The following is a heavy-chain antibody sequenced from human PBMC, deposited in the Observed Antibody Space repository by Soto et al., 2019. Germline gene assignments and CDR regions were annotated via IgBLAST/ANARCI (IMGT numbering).Heavy chain of an antibody. CDR1: GYSLNELC. D-gene: IGHD2-21*02. Sequence: GASVKVSCKVSGYSLNELCMHWVLRPPGKGLEWIGGFDPEEGKMIYAHNFQGRVIMTEDTSTDTAYMEVNSLTSEETDIYYIPTALGVGLAPLSILYFQQWGQGXVVTVDS. V-gene: IGHV1-24*01. CDR2: FDPEEGKM. J-gene: IGHJ1*01. CDR3: PTALGVGLAPLSILYFQQ.